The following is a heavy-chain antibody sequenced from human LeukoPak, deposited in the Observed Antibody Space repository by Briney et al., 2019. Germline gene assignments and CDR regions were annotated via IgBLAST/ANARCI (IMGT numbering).Heavy chain of an antibody. Sequence: ASVKVSCKASGYTFTSYDINWVRQATGQGLEWMGWMNPNSGNTGYAQKFQGRVTITRNTSISTAYMELSSLRSDDTAVFYCARVAQHRYYYDSSAYHYYFDYWGQGTLVTVSS. CDR2: MNPNSGNT. V-gene: IGHV1-8*03. J-gene: IGHJ4*02. CDR1: GYTFTSYD. D-gene: IGHD3-22*01. CDR3: ARVAQHRYYYDSSAYHYYFDY.